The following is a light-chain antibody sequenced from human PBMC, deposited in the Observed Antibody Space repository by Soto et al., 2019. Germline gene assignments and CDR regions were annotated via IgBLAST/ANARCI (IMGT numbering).Light chain of an antibody. V-gene: IGLV2-14*01. CDR1: SSDVGGYNY. Sequence: QSALTQPASVSGSPGQSITISCTGTSSDVGGYNYVSWYQQHPGKAPKLMLSEVSDRSSGVSNRFSGSKSGNTASLTISGLQAEDEADYYCSSYTSGNTVVFGGGTKLTVL. CDR2: EVS. CDR3: SSYTSGNTVV. J-gene: IGLJ2*01.